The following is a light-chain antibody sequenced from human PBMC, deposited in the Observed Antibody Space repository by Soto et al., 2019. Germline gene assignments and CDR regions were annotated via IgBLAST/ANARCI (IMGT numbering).Light chain of an antibody. V-gene: IGKV3-15*01. CDR3: QEYNTWPWT. Sequence: ETLTTQSPATLSESPGERATLSCRASQSVNNNLAWYQQKLGQAPRVLIYGASTRATGIPARFTGSGSGTEFILTITSLQSEDSAVYYCQEYNTWPWTFGQGTKVDI. CDR2: GAS. J-gene: IGKJ1*01. CDR1: QSVNNN.